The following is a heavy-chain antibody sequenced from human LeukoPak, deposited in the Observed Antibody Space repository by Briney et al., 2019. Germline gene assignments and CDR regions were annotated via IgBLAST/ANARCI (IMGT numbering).Heavy chain of an antibody. Sequence: PGGSLRLSCAASGFTFSSYGMHWVRQAPGKGLEWVAFIRYDGSNKYYADSVKGRFTISRDNSKNTLYLQMNSLRAEDTAVYYCAKDEDLTGYYCFDYWGQGTLVTVSS. J-gene: IGHJ4*02. CDR2: IRYDGSNK. D-gene: IGHD3-9*01. CDR3: AKDEDLTGYYCFDY. CDR1: GFTFSSYG. V-gene: IGHV3-30*02.